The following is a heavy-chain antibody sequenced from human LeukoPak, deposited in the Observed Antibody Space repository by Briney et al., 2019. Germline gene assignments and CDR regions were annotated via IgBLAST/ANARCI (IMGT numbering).Heavy chain of an antibody. CDR3: ARSPAQYDILTGSFDY. D-gene: IGHD3-9*01. Sequence: GGSLRLSCAASGFTFSSYAMSWVRQAPGKGLEWVSAISGSGGTTYYADSVKGRFTISRDNSKNTLYLQMNSLRAEDTAIYYCARSPAQYDILTGSFDYWGQGTLVTVSS. CDR1: GFTFSSYA. V-gene: IGHV3-23*01. J-gene: IGHJ4*02. CDR2: ISGSGGTT.